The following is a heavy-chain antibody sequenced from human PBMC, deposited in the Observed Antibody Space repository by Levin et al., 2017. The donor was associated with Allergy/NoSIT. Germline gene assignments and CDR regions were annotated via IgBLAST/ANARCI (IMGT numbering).Heavy chain of an antibody. CDR1: GFTFSSYA. CDR3: ARVWGDYGDYRNGMDV. V-gene: IGHV3-30*04. CDR2: ISYDGSNK. J-gene: IGHJ6*02. D-gene: IGHD4-17*01. Sequence: GGSLRLSCAASGFTFSSYAMHWVRQAPGKGLEWVAVISYDGSNKYYADSVKGRFTISRDNSKNTLYLQMNSLRAEDTAVYYCARVWGDYGDYRNGMDVWGQGTTVTVSS.